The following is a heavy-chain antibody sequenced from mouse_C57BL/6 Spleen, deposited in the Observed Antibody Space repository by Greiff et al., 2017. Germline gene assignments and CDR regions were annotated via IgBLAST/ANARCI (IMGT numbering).Heavy chain of an antibody. CDR1: GYTFTSYW. CDR3: ARYRIATAYCFDY. V-gene: IGHV1-64*01. D-gene: IGHD1-2*01. J-gene: IGHJ2*01. CDR2: IHPNSGST. Sequence: VQLQQPGAELVKPGASVKLSCKASGYTFTSYWMHWVKQRPGQGLEWIGMIHPNSGSTNYNEKFKSKATLTVDKSSSTAYMQLSSLTSEDSAVYYCARYRIATAYCFDYWGQGTTLTVSS.